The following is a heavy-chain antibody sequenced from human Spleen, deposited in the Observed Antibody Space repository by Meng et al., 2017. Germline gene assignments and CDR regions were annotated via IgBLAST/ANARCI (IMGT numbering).Heavy chain of an antibody. V-gene: IGHV1-69*05. CDR3: ARAAVTTTYYYYGMDV. CDR2: IIPIFGTA. Sequence: SVKVSCKASGYTFTGYYMHWVRQAPGQGLEWMGGIIPIFGTANYAQKFQGRVTITTDESTSTAYMELSSLRSEDTAVYYCARAAVTTTYYYYGMDVWGQGTTVTVSS. D-gene: IGHD4-17*01. J-gene: IGHJ6*02. CDR1: GYTFTGYY.